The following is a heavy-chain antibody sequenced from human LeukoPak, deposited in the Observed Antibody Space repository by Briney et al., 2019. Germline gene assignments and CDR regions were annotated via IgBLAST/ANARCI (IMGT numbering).Heavy chain of an antibody. CDR1: GFTFSSYG. CDR3: ARGVGYYDSSGTIDY. CDR2: VWYEK. V-gene: IGHV3-33*08. Sequence: PGGSLRLACAACGFTFSSYGMHWVRQAPGKGLDWVAVVWYEKYSADSVKGRITISRDDSKNTLYLQMNSLRAEDTAVYYCARGVGYYDSSGTIDYWGQGTLVTVSS. D-gene: IGHD3-22*01. J-gene: IGHJ4*02.